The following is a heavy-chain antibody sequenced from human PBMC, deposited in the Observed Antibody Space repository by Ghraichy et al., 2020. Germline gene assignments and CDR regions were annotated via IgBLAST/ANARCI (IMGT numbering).Heavy chain of an antibody. CDR2: ISSSSSTI. J-gene: IGHJ6*02. D-gene: IGHD6-13*01. Sequence: GGSLRLSCAASGFTFSSYSMNWVRQAPGKGLEWVSYISSSSSTIYYADSVKGRFTISRDNAKNSLYLQMNSLRDEDTAVYYCARDRPYAAAGDYYGMDVWGQGTTVTVSS. CDR3: ARDRPYAAAGDYYGMDV. CDR1: GFTFSSYS. V-gene: IGHV3-48*02.